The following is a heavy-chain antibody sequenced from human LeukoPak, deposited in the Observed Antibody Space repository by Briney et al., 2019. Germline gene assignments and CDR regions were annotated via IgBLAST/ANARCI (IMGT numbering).Heavy chain of an antibody. V-gene: IGHV1-2*06. D-gene: IGHD3-10*01. J-gene: IGHJ4*02. CDR1: GYTFTGYY. CDR2: INPNSGGT. CDR3: ARAMVRGVITPDY. Sequence: ASVKVSCKASGYTFTGYYMHWVRQAPGQGLEWMGRINPNSGGTNYAQKFQGRVTMTRDTSISTAYMELSRLRSDDTAVYYRARAMVRGVITPDYWGQGTLVTVSS.